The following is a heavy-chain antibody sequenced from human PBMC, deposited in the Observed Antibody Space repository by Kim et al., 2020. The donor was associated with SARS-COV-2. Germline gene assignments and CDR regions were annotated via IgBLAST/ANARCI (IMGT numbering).Heavy chain of an antibody. V-gene: IGHV3-7*03. CDR3: TRGQTTYQH. D-gene: IGHD4-17*01. Sequence: GGSLRLSCAASGFSFGNYWMRWVRQTPGKEPEWVATIKQDGTKKNYVDSVKGRFTISRDNAKNSLFLQMDSLRAEDTAIYYCTRGQTTYQHWLQGTLVTV. J-gene: IGHJ1*01. CDR2: IKQDGTKK. CDR1: GFSFGNYW.